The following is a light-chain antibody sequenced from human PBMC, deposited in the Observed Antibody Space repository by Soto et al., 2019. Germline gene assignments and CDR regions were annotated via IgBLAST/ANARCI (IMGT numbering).Light chain of an antibody. CDR3: PQRSNRPPT. Sequence: IVLAKTAGIGSLCPMRRNTLSWRASQSVGSSYLAWYQQNPGQAPRLLIYDASNRATGIPARFSGSGSGTDFTLTISSLEPEDFAVDYCPQRSNRPPTSGAGTKVDIK. CDR1: QSVGSSY. CDR2: DAS. V-gene: IGKV3-11*01. J-gene: IGKJ3*01.